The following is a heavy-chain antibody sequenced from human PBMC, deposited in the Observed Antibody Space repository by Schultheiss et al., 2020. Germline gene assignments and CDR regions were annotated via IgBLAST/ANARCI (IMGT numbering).Heavy chain of an antibody. V-gene: IGHV3-7*01. CDR1: AFTFSGSW. Sequence: GGSLRLSCAASAFTFSGSWMSWVRQAPGKGLEWVANIKQYGSEKYYVDSVKGRFTISRDNAKNSLYLQMNSLRAEDTAVYYCARANRVDYGDYGFDYWGQGTLVTVSS. D-gene: IGHD4-17*01. J-gene: IGHJ4*02. CDR3: ARANRVDYGDYGFDY. CDR2: IKQYGSEK.